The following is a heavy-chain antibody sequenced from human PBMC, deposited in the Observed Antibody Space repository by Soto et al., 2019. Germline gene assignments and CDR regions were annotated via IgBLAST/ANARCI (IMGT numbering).Heavy chain of an antibody. D-gene: IGHD3-10*01. V-gene: IGHV3-66*01. CDR3: AREDYYGSGSYYYFDY. CDR2: IYSGGST. CDR1: GFTVSSNY. Sequence: EVQLVESGGGLVQPGGSLRLSCAASGFTVSSNYMSWARQAPGKGLEWVSVIYSGGSTYYADSVKGRFTISRDNSKNTLYLQMNSLRAEDTAVYYCAREDYYGSGSYYYFDYWGQGTLVTVSS. J-gene: IGHJ4*02.